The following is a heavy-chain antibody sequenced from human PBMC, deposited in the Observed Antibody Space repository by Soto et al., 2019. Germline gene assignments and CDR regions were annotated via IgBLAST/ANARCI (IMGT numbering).Heavy chain of an antibody. Sequence: EVQLVESGGGLVQPGGSLRLSCAVSGFTFRNYWMSWVRQAPGKGLEWVANIKEDGSERYYLDSVKGRFTISRDNAKNSLYLQMNSLRVEDTGVYYCARNAFDTWGQGTMVTVSS. CDR2: IKEDGSER. CDR3: ARNAFDT. J-gene: IGHJ3*02. CDR1: GFTFRNYW. V-gene: IGHV3-7*01.